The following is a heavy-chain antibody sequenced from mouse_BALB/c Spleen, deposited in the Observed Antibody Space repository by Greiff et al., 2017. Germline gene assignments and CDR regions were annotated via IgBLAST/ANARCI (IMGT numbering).Heavy chain of an antibody. J-gene: IGHJ2*01. CDR3: ARLGLRGDY. CDR1: GFTFSSFG. Sequence: EVQLVESGGGLVPPGGSRTLSCAASGFTFSSFGMHWVRQAPEKGLEWVAYISSGSSTIYYADTVKGRFTISRDNPKNTLFLQMTSLRSEDTAMYYCARLGLRGDYWGQGTTLTVSS. CDR2: ISSGSSTI. D-gene: IGHD2-4*01. V-gene: IGHV5-17*02.